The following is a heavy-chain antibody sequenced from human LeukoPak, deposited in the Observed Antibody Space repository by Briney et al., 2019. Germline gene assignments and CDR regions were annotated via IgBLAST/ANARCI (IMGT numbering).Heavy chain of an antibody. CDR3: AREWELRLDY. D-gene: IGHD1-26*01. V-gene: IGHV4-59*12. Sequence: SETLSLTCTVSGGSISNYYWSWIRQPPGKGLEWIGHIYYSGSTNYNPSLKSRVTISVDTSKNQFSLKLSSVTAADTAVYYCAREWELRLDYWGQGTLVTVSS. CDR2: IYYSGST. J-gene: IGHJ4*02. CDR1: GGSISNYY.